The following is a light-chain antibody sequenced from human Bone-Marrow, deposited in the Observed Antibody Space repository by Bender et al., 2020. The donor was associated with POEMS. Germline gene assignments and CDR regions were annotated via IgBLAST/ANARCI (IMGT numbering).Light chain of an antibody. Sequence: QSVLTQSPSASGTPGLWVTISCSGSSSNSGSNTVNWYQQFPGTAPKLLIYSNNQRPSGVPERFSGSRSGTSASLAISGLQSEDEADYYCCSYAGTYTLGVFGTGTKVTVL. CDR3: CSYAGTYTLGV. V-gene: IGLV1-44*01. J-gene: IGLJ1*01. CDR1: SSNSGSNT. CDR2: SNN.